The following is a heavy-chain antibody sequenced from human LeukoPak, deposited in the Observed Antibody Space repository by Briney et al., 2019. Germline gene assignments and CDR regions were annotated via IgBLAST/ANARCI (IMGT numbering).Heavy chain of an antibody. CDR1: GGTFSSYA. CDR2: IIPILGIA. D-gene: IGHD1-26*01. CDR3: ARDPHRWELLPIKDGIGYYYYGMDV. Sequence: GASVKVSCKASGGTFSSYAISWVRQAPGQGLEWMGRIIPILGIANYAQKFQGRVTITADKSTSTAYMELSSLRSEDTAVYYCARDPHRWELLPIKDGIGYYYYGMDVWGQGTTVTVSS. J-gene: IGHJ6*02. V-gene: IGHV1-69*04.